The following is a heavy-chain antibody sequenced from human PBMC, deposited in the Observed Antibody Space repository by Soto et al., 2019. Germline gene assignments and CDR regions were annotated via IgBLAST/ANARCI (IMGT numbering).Heavy chain of an antibody. D-gene: IGHD2-21*02. CDR3: ARGGGHIVVVPGAGGWFDP. CDR1: GGSISSGDYY. Sequence: QVQLQESGPGLVKPSQTLSLTCTVSGGSISSGDYYWSWIRQPPGKDLEWIGYIFYSGSTDYNSSLTRRVTLSEYPSKTQLSLELSPVTAADTGGYYCARGGGHIVVVPGAGGWFDPWGQGTLVTVSS. CDR2: IFYSGST. V-gene: IGHV4-30-4*01. J-gene: IGHJ5*02.